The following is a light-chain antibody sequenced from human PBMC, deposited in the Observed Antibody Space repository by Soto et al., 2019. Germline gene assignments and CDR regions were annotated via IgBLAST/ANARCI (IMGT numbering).Light chain of an antibody. CDR3: SSYTSSDIGV. V-gene: IGLV2-14*03. CDR2: DVG. CDR1: SSDVGRYNY. Sequence: QSVLTQPASVSGSPGQSITISCTGTSSDVGRYNYVSWFRQHPGEAPKLIIYDVGNRPSGVSDRFSGSKSGNTASLTISGLQVEDEADYYCSSYTSSDIGVFGGGIKLTVL. J-gene: IGLJ3*02.